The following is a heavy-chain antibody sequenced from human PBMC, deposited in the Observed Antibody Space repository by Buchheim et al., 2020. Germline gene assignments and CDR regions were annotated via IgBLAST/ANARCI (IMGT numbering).Heavy chain of an antibody. Sequence: QVQLQESGPGLVKPSETLSLTCAVSDDSISYYFWSWIRQPPGKGLEWIGYIYYSGSTNYNPSLKSRVTLSLDTSKSQFSLKLSSVTAADTAVYYCARVGVAGMAYFDYWGQGTL. V-gene: IGHV4-59*12. J-gene: IGHJ4*02. CDR1: DDSISYYF. CDR2: IYYSGST. CDR3: ARVGVAGMAYFDY. D-gene: IGHD6-13*01.